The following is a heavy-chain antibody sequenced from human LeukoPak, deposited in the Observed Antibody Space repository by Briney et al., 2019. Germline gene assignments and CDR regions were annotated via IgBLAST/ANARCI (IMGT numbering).Heavy chain of an antibody. Sequence: SETLSLTCAVYGGSFSGYYWSLIRQPPGKGLEWIAEINHSGSTNYNPSLKSRVTISVDTSKNQFSLKLSSVTAADTAVYYCARDSRQSLFYYYYYGMDVWGQGTTVTVSS. CDR3: ARDSRQSLFYYYYYGMDV. CDR2: INHSGST. J-gene: IGHJ6*02. D-gene: IGHD3-22*01. V-gene: IGHV4-34*01. CDR1: GGSFSGYY.